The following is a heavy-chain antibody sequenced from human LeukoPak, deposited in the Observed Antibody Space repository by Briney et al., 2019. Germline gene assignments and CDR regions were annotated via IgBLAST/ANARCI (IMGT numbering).Heavy chain of an antibody. CDR1: GGSISSYY. J-gene: IGHJ4*02. D-gene: IGHD6-19*01. Sequence: SETLSLTCTVSGGSISSYYWSWIRQPPGKGLEWIGYIYDSGSPNYNPSLKSRVTISVDTSKNQVSLKLSSVTAADTAVYYCARGSGWYYYWGQGTLVTVSS. V-gene: IGHV4-59*08. CDR3: ARGSGWYYY. CDR2: IYDSGSP.